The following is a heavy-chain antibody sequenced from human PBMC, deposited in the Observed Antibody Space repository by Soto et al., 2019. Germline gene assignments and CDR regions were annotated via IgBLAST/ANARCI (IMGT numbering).Heavy chain of an antibody. CDR1: SDSITSYY. D-gene: IGHD5-12*01. V-gene: IGHV4-59*01. J-gene: IGHJ5*02. CDR2: IYYSGST. Sequence: QVQLQESGPGLVKPSETLSLTCTVSSDSITSYYWTWIRRPPGKGLEWIGYIYYSGSTVYNPSLELRVTISLATSKNQFSLILASVTAADTAVYYCAKGRGYDYSGWFDPWGQGTLVTVSS. CDR3: AKGRGYDYSGWFDP.